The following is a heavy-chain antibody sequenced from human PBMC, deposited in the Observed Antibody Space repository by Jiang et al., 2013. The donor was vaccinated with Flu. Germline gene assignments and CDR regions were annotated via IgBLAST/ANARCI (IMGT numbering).Heavy chain of an antibody. CDR2: IYTSGST. V-gene: IGHV4-61*02. D-gene: IGHD2-15*01. J-gene: IGHJ6*02. CDR3: AREVVVVAAQLYYYYGMDV. Sequence: GPGLVKPSQTLSLTCTVSGGSISSGSYYWSWIRQPAGKGLEWIGRIYTSGSTNYNPSLKSRVTISVDTSKNQFSLKLSSVTAADTAVYYCAREVVVVAAQLYYYYGMDVWGQGTTVTVSS. CDR1: GGSISSGSYY.